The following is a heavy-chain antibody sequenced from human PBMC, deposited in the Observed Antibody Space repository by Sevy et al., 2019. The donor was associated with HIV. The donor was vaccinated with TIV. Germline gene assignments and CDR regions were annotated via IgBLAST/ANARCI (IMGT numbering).Heavy chain of an antibody. V-gene: IGHV3-48*03. D-gene: IGHD1-26*01. CDR3: ATEFGRDAFDI. Sequence: GGSLRLSCAASGFTFSNYEMNWVRQAPGKGLEWISYITGSGNIIHYADSVKGRFTISRDNAKNLLKLQMSSLRTEDTAIYYCATEFGRDAFDIWGQGTMVTVSS. CDR1: GFTFSNYE. J-gene: IGHJ3*02. CDR2: ITGSGNII.